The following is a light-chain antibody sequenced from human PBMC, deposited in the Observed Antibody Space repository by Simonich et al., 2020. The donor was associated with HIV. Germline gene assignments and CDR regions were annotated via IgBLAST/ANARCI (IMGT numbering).Light chain of an antibody. J-gene: IGLJ7*01. Sequence: NFMLTQPHSVSESPGKTVTISCTRSSGSIASNYVQWYPQPPGSSPTTVIYEDNQRPTGVPDRFSGTIDSSSNAASLTISGLKTEDEANYYCQSYDSSNQVFGGGTQLTVL. CDR3: QSYDSSNQV. CDR2: EDN. CDR1: SGSIASNY. V-gene: IGLV6-57*01.